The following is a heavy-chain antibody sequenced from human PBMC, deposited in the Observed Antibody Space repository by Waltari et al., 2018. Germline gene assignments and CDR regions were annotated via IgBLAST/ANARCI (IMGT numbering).Heavy chain of an antibody. D-gene: IGHD1-26*01. CDR2: INPNGGGQ. J-gene: IGHJ4*02. CDR1: GYTFTGYY. CDR3: ARDIMEGACDY. Sequence: QVQLVQSGAEVKKPGASVKVSCKASGYTFTGYYMHWVRQAPGQGLEGRGWINPNGGGQNYAQKFQGRVTMTRDTSISTAYMELSRLRSDDTAVYYCARDIMEGACDYWGQGTLVTVSS. V-gene: IGHV1-2*02.